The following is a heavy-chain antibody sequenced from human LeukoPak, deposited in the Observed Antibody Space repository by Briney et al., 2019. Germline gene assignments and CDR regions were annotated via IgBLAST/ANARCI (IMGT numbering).Heavy chain of an antibody. D-gene: IGHD6-19*01. Sequence: GSLRLSCAASGFTFSSYGMHWVRQAPGKGLEWVAVIWYDGSNKYYEDSVKGRFTISRDNSKNTLYLQMNSLRAEDTAVYYCARDVRYSSGWYNYYYYYGMDVWGQGTTVTVSS. V-gene: IGHV3-33*08. J-gene: IGHJ6*02. CDR1: GFTFSSYG. CDR3: ARDVRYSSGWYNYYYYYGMDV. CDR2: IWYDGSNK.